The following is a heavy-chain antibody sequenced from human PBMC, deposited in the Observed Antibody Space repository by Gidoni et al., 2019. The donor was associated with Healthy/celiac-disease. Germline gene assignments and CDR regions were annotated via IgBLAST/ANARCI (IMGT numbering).Heavy chain of an antibody. D-gene: IGHD5-18*01. CDR2: IIPICGTA. V-gene: IGHV1-69*06. CDR3: ARGGYSYESPSWGWFDP. Sequence: QVQLVQSGAEVKKPGSSVKVSCKASGGTFSSYAISWVRQAPGQGLEWMGGIIPICGTANYAQKFQGRVTITADKSTSTAYMELSSLRSEDTAVYYCARGGYSYESPSWGWFDPWGQGTLVTVSS. CDR1: GGTFSSYA. J-gene: IGHJ5*02.